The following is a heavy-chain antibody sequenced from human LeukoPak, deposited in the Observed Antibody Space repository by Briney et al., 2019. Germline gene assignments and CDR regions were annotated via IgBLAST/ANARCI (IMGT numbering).Heavy chain of an antibody. CDR3: ARGRVATTSRKYYYYGMDV. CDR1: GYTFTSYD. CDR2: MNPNSGNT. Sequence: ASVKVSCKASGYTFTSYDINWVRQATGQGLEWMGWMNPNSGNTGYAQKFQGRVTMTRNTSISTAYMELSSLRSEDTAVYYCARGRVATTSRKYYYYGMDVWGQGTTVTVSS. V-gene: IGHV1-8*01. J-gene: IGHJ6*02. D-gene: IGHD5-12*01.